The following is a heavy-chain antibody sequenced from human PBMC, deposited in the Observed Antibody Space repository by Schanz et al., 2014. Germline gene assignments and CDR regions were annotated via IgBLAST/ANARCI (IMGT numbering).Heavy chain of an antibody. Sequence: QVQLVQSGAEVKPPGASVRVSCKASGYTYIAYDMHWVRQAPGQGLEWMGRIGPDSGSTTYAQKFQGRVTVTRDTSISTAYMELSRLRSDDTAVYYCARAGQDFEYSSLSPIWYFDLWGRGTLVTVSS. V-gene: IGHV1-2*06. CDR1: GYTYIAYD. CDR2: IGPDSGST. CDR3: ARAGQDFEYSSLSPIWYFDL. J-gene: IGHJ2*01. D-gene: IGHD6-6*01.